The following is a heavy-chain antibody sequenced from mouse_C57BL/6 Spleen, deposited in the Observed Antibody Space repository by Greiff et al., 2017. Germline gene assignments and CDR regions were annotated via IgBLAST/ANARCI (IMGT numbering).Heavy chain of an antibody. V-gene: IGHV5-9-1*02. J-gene: IGHJ3*01. CDR3: TRQFITTVGFAY. CDR2: ISSGGDYI. Sequence: EVMLVESGAGLVKPGGSLKLSCAASGFTFSSYAMSWVRQTPEKRLEWVAYISSGGDYIYYADTVKGRFTISRDNARNTLYLQMSSLKSEDTALYYCTRQFITTVGFAYWGQGTLVTVSA. CDR1: GFTFSSYA. D-gene: IGHD1-1*01.